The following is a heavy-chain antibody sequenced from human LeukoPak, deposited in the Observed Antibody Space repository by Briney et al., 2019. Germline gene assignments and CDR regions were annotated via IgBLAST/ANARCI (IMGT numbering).Heavy chain of an antibody. Sequence: PGESLRLSCAASGFTFSSFWMNWVRQAPGKGLEWVANIKQDGSERNYVDSVKGRSTISRDNAKNSLFLQMNSLRVEDTAVYYCAKLRSVAGTVWYFDYWGQGTLVTVSS. CDR3: AKLRSVAGTVWYFDY. D-gene: IGHD6-19*01. J-gene: IGHJ4*02. V-gene: IGHV3-7*03. CDR2: IKQDGSER. CDR1: GFTFSSFW.